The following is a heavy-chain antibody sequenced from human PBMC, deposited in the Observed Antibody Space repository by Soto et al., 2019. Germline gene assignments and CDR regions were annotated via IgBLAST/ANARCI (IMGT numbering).Heavy chain of an antibody. CDR2: IYHNGRT. D-gene: IGHD3-16*01. CDR3: ARSGLTFRGVL. CDR1: GYSISSGYY. J-gene: IGHJ4*02. Sequence: SETLSLTCAVSGYSISSGYYWGWIRQPPGKGLEWIGTIYHNGRTNYNASLASRVAISLDTSKNQISLNLHSVTAADTAVYYCARSGLTFRGVLWGQGTLVTVSS. V-gene: IGHV4-38-2*01.